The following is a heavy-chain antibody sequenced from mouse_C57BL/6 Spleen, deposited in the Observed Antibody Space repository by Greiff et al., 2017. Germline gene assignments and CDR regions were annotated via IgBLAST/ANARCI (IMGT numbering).Heavy chain of an antibody. CDR3: ARGRPDYAMDY. V-gene: IGHV1-80*01. J-gene: IGHJ4*01. Sequence: VQVVESGAELVKPGASVKISCKASGYAFSSYWMNWVKQRPGKGLEWIGQIYPGDGDTNYNGKFKGKATLTADKSSSTAYMQLSSLTSEDSAVYFCARGRPDYAMDYWGQGTSVTVSS. CDR1: GYAFSSYW. CDR2: IYPGDGDT.